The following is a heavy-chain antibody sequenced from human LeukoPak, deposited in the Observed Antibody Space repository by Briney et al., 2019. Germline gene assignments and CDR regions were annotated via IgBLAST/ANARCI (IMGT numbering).Heavy chain of an antibody. CDR1: GYTFNAYY. CDR2: INPNSGGS. D-gene: IGHD2-2*01. Sequence: ASVKVSCKTSGYTFNAYYMHWVRQAPGQGLEWMGWINPNSGGSNYAQKFQGRVTMTRDTSISTAYMELSRLRSDDTAVYYCARACSSTSCRGPYYYYYYMDVWGKGTTVTISS. J-gene: IGHJ6*03. CDR3: ARACSSTSCRGPYYYYYYMDV. V-gene: IGHV1-2*02.